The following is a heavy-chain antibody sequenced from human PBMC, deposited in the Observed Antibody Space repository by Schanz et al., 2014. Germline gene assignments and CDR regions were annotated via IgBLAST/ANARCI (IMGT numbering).Heavy chain of an antibody. D-gene: IGHD2-2*01. CDR3: ARDRRRYCSTASCLHDNWFDP. V-gene: IGHV1-18*01. CDR2: IGGSDGNT. J-gene: IGHJ5*02. Sequence: QVQLVQSGAEVKKPGSSVKVSCKASRSTFSSYTISWVRQAPGQGLEWMGWIGGSDGNTNFAQKFQGRVPMTTDTSTGTAYMELRSLRSDDTAVYYCARDRRRYCSTASCLHDNWFDPWGQGTLVIVSS. CDR1: RSTFSSYT.